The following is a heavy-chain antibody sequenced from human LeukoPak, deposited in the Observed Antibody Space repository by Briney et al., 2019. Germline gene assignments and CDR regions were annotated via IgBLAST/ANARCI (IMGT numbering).Heavy chain of an antibody. Sequence: PGRSLRLSCAASEFTLSSYAMHWVRQAPGKGLEWVAVISYDGSNKYYADSVKGRFTISRDNSKNTLYLQMNSLRAEDTAVYYCARGIVATIYGAFDIWGQGTMVTVSS. CDR2: ISYDGSNK. CDR1: EFTLSSYA. V-gene: IGHV3-30-3*01. CDR3: ARGIVATIYGAFDI. D-gene: IGHD5-12*01. J-gene: IGHJ3*02.